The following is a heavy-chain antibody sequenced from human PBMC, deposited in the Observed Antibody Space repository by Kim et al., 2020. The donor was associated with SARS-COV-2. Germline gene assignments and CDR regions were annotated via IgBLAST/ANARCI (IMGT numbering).Heavy chain of an antibody. CDR1: GDSISSNDYF. Sequence: SETLSLTCTVSGDSISSNDYFWGWIRKPPGKGLEWIGSSSYSGTAYYNPSLKSRVTISVATSKNQFSLKLSSVTAADTAVYYCARRGSGWYIHYWGQGTLVTVSS. J-gene: IGHJ4*02. D-gene: IGHD6-19*01. CDR2: SSYSGTA. CDR3: ARRGSGWYIHY. V-gene: IGHV4-39*01.